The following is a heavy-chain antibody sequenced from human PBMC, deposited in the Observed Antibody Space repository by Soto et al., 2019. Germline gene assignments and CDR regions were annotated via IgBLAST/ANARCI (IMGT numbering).Heavy chain of an antibody. J-gene: IGHJ4*02. CDR2: IYYSGTT. Sequence: SETLSLTCTVSGGSIRSSSYFWGWIRQPPGKGLEWIGSIYYSGTTYYNPSLKSRVTISIDTSKNQFSLKLSSVTAADTAVYFCARLGAASSSGWYYFDYWGQGTLVT. CDR1: GGSIRSSSYF. D-gene: IGHD6-19*01. CDR3: ARLGAASSSGWYYFDY. V-gene: IGHV4-39*01.